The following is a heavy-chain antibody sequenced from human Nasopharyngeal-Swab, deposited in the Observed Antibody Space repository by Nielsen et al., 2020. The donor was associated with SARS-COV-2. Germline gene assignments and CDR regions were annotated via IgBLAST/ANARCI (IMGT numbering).Heavy chain of an antibody. D-gene: IGHD2-2*01. CDR2: INHSDRT. V-gene: IGHV4-34*01. CDR3: ARSTRIPLDS. CDR1: GGSFNEYY. Sequence: SETLSLTCGVSGGSFNEYYWSWIRQSPDKGLEWIGEINHSDRTIYNPSLKSRLTISVDTSKSQFSLELRSVTATDTAVYYCARSTRIPLDSWGPGTLVTVSS. J-gene: IGHJ4*02.